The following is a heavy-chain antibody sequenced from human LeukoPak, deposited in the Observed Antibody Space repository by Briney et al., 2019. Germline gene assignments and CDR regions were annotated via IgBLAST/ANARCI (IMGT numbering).Heavy chain of an antibody. Sequence: PGGSLRLSCAASGFTFSSCSMNWVRQAPGKGLEWVSYISSSSSTIYYADSVKGRFTISRDNAKNSLYLQMNSLRAEDTAVYYCARDRTDGYYDILTGPVSDEIDYWGQGTLVTVSS. D-gene: IGHD3-9*01. CDR2: ISSSSSTI. CDR3: ARDRTDGYYDILTGPVSDEIDY. J-gene: IGHJ4*02. V-gene: IGHV3-48*01. CDR1: GFTFSSCS.